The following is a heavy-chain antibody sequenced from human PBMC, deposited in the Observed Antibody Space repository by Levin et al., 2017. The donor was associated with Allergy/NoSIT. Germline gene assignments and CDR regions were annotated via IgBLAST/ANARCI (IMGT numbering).Heavy chain of an antibody. V-gene: IGHV3-48*01. D-gene: IGHD2-15*01. CDR3: ARNELTCSGDSCYSYYYMDV. CDR1: GFTFNSYS. J-gene: IGHJ6*03. CDR2: LSDSGSTI. Sequence: PGGSLRLSCAASGFTFNSYSMSWVRQAPGKGLEWVSYLSDSGSTIYYADSVRGRFTISRDNAKNSLYLQMNSLRVEDTAVYFCARNELTCSGDSCYSYYYMDVWGKGTTITVSS.